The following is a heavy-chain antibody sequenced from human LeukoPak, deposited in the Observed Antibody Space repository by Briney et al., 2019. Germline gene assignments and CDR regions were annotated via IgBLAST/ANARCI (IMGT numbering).Heavy chain of an antibody. CDR2: IHYSGST. J-gene: IGHJ4*02. CDR1: GSMYNYY. D-gene: IGHD5-18*01. Sequence: SETLSLTCTVSGSMYNYYWSWIRQPPGKGLECIGYIHYSGSTNYNPSLKSRVTISVDTSKNQFSLKLSSVTAADTAVYYCARRSYGTDYFDYWGQGTLVTVSS. CDR3: ARRSYGTDYFDY. V-gene: IGHV4-59*08.